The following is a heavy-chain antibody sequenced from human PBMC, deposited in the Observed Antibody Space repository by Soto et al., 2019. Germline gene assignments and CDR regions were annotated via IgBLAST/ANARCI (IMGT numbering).Heavy chain of an antibody. J-gene: IGHJ4*02. CDR3: ARILWDSSGWYIDY. CDR2: IYYSGST. V-gene: IGHV4-59*01. CDR1: GGSISGYY. D-gene: IGHD6-19*01. Sequence: TLSLTCTVSGGSISGYYWSWIRQPPGKGLGWIGYIYYSGSTNYNPSLKSRVTISVDTSKNQFSLKLSSVTAADTAVYYCARILWDSSGWYIDYWGQGTLVTVSS.